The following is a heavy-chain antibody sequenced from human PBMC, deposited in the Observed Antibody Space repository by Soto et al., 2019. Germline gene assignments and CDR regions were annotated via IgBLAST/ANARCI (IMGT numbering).Heavy chain of an antibody. Sequence: QLQLQESGPGLVKPSETLSLTCTVSGGSISSSSYYWGWIRQPPGKGLEWIGSIYYSGSTYYNPSLKSRVTISVDTSKNQFSLKLSSVTAADTAVYYCARHRVTMVRGANGPYDYWGQGTLVTVSS. CDR3: ARHRVTMVRGANGPYDY. D-gene: IGHD3-10*01. J-gene: IGHJ4*02. CDR1: GGSISSSSYY. V-gene: IGHV4-39*01. CDR2: IYYSGST.